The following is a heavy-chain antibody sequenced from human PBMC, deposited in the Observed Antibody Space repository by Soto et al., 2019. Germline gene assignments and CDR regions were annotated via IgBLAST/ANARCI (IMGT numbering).Heavy chain of an antibody. CDR3: ARGNYYDSSGPRGH. V-gene: IGHV3-33*01. J-gene: IGHJ1*01. CDR1: GFTFSSYG. D-gene: IGHD3-22*01. CDR2: IWYDGSNK. Sequence: GGSLRLSCAASGFTFSSYGMHWGRQAPGKGLEWVAVIWYDGSNKYYADSVKGRFTISRDNSKNTLYLQMNSLRAEDTAVYYCARGNYYDSSGPRGHWGQGTLVTVSS.